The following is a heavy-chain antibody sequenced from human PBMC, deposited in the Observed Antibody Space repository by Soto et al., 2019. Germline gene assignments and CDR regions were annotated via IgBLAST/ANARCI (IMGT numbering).Heavy chain of an antibody. CDR3: ARVPGALDIVLMGVGNY. D-gene: IGHD2-8*01. CDR1: GYTFTSYG. V-gene: IGHV1-18*01. J-gene: IGHJ4*02. Sequence: ASVKVSCKASGYTFTSYGISWVRQAPGQGLEWMGWISAYNGNTNYAQKLQGRVTMTTDTSTSTAYMELRSLRSDDTAVYYCARVPGALDIVLMGVGNYWGQGTLVTVSS. CDR2: ISAYNGNT.